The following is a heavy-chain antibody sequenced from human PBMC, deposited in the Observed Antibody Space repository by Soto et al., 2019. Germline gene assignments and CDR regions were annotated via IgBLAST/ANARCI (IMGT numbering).Heavy chain of an antibody. V-gene: IGHV4-34*01. CDR2: INHSGST. CDR3: ARALQSSIAARTHFIFDY. D-gene: IGHD6-6*01. J-gene: IGHJ4*02. Sequence: SETLSLTCAVYGGSFSGYYWSWIRQPPGKGLEWIGEINHSGSTNYNPSLKSRVTISVDTSKNQFSLKLSSVTAADTAVYYCARALQSSIAARTHFIFDYWGQGTLVTVSS. CDR1: GGSFSGYY.